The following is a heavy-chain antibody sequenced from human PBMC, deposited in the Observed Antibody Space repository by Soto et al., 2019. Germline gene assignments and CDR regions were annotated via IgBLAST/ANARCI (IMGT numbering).Heavy chain of an antibody. J-gene: IGHJ4*02. V-gene: IGHV2-5*02. D-gene: IGHD2-15*01. CDR3: ARLYCSGGSCYSHYFDY. Sequence: QITLKESGPTLVKPTQTLTLTCTFSEFSLSTSGVGVGWIRQPPGKALEWLALIYWDDDKRYSPSLKSRLTTTQDTPKNQVVLTMTNMDPVDTATYYCARLYCSGGSCYSHYFDYWGQGTLVTVSS. CDR1: EFSLSTSGVG. CDR2: IYWDDDK.